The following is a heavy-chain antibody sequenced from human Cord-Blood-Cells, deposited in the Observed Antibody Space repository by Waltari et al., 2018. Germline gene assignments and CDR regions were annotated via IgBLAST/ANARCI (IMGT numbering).Heavy chain of an antibody. Sequence: EVQLVESGGGLVQPGGSLRLSCAASGFTFSSYWRSWVRQAPGKGLEWVANIKQDGSEKYYVDSVKGRFTISRDNAKNSLYLQMNSLRAEDTAVYYCARSWGFDYWGQGTLVTVSS. CDR3: ARSWGFDY. D-gene: IGHD3-16*01. CDR1: GFTFSSYW. CDR2: IKQDGSEK. V-gene: IGHV3-7*01. J-gene: IGHJ4*02.